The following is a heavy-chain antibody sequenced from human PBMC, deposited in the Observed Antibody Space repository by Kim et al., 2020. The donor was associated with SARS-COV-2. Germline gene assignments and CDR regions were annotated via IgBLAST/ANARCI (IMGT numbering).Heavy chain of an antibody. CDR2: ISGSGGST. D-gene: IGHD3-10*01. J-gene: IGHJ4*02. CDR1: GFTFSSYA. CDR3: AKVLEVRGVIRD. Sequence: GGSLRLSCAASGFTFSSYAMSWVRQAPGKGLEWVSVISGSGGSTYYADSVKGRFTISRDNSKNTLYLQMNSLRAEDTAVYYCAKVLEVRGVIRDWGQGTLVTVSS. V-gene: IGHV3-23*01.